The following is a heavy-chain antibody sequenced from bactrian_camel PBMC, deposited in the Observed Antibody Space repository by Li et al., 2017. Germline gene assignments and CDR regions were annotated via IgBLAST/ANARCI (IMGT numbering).Heavy chain of an antibody. Sequence: VQLVESGGGLVQPGGSLRLSCAASGFTFSMYAMSWVRQAPGKGLEWVAGIGSLGGPLEYADSVKGRFTISRDNAKNAVYLQMNSLKSEDTARYYCATGTVGGTWFQCNYWGQGTQVTVS. CDR2: IGSLGGPL. J-gene: IGHJ4*01. V-gene: IGHV3S40*01. CDR1: GFTFSMYA. D-gene: IGHD6*01. CDR3: ATGTVGGTWFQCNY.